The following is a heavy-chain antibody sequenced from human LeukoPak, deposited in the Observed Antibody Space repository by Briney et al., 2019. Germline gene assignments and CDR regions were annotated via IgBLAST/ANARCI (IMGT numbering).Heavy chain of an antibody. D-gene: IGHD3-10*01. CDR2: INHSGST. CDR3: AREATMVRGVAPFLAY. Sequence: PSETLSLTCAVYGGSFSGYYWSWIRQPPGKGLEWIGEINHSGSTNYNPSLKSRVTISVDTSKNQFSLKLSSVTAADTAVYYCAREATMVRGVAPFLAYWGQGTLVTVSS. J-gene: IGHJ4*02. V-gene: IGHV4-34*01. CDR1: GGSFSGYY.